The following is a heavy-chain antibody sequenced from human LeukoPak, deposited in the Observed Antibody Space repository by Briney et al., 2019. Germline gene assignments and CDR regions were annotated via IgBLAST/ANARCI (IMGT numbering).Heavy chain of an antibody. J-gene: IGHJ4*02. CDR2: ISGSGGST. CDR1: GFTFSNFA. D-gene: IGHD5-12*01. Sequence: PGGSLRLSCAASGFTFSNFAMSWVRQAPGKGLEWVSDISGSGGSTYYADSVKGRFTISRDNSKNTLYLQMNSLRAEDTAVYYCATWGYSGYERPLGWGQGTLVTVSS. V-gene: IGHV3-23*01. CDR3: ATWGYSGYERPLG.